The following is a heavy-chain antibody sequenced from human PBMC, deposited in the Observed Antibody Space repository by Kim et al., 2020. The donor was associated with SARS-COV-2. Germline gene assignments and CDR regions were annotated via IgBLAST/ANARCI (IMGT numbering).Heavy chain of an antibody. D-gene: IGHD6-6*01. V-gene: IGHV4-30-2*01. CDR3: SRGHYGRSSGYYFDY. CDR1: GGSFGSGDYS. J-gene: IGHJ4*02. Sequence: SETLSLTCAVSGGSFGSGDYSWTWIRQPPGQGLEWIGSIYQSGSTYYNPSLKSRVTISLDRSKTQFSLNLRSVTAADTAVYFCSRGHYGRSSGYYFDYWGLGALVTVSS. CDR2: IYQSGST.